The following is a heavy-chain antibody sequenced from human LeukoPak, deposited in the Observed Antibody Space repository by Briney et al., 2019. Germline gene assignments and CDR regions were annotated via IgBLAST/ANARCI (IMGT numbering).Heavy chain of an antibody. V-gene: IGHV3-74*01. CDR2: INSDGRST. D-gene: IGHD3-9*01. CDR1: GFTFSGTW. J-gene: IGHJ4*02. Sequence: GGSLRLSCAASGFTFSGTWMHWVRQPPGKGLVWVSRINSDGRSTNYADSVKGRFSISRDNAENTLYLQMNSLRVEDTAVYYCVRGADTGYSSDSWGQGTLVTVSS. CDR3: VRGADTGYSSDS.